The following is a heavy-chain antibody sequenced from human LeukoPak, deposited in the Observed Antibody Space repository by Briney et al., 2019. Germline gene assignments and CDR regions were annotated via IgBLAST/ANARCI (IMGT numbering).Heavy chain of an antibody. Sequence: SETLSLTCTVSGGSISSYYWSWIRQPPGKGLEWIGYIYYSGSTNYNPSLKSRVTISVDTSKNQFSLKLSSVTAADTAVYYCARDTATTVTSFENWYFDLWGRGTLVTVSS. D-gene: IGHD4-17*01. CDR1: GGSISSYY. V-gene: IGHV4-59*01. J-gene: IGHJ2*01. CDR3: ARDTATTVTSFENWYFDL. CDR2: IYYSGST.